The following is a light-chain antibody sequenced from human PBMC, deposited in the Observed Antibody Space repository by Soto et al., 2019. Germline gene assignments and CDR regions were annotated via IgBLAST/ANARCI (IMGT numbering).Light chain of an antibody. CDR2: EVS. Sequence: QSVLTQPPSASGSPGQSVTISCTGTSIDVGGYNYVSWYQQHPGKAPKLMIYEVSKRPSGVPDRFSGSKSGNTASLTVSGLQAEDEADYYCSSYAGSNNLLFGTGTKVTV. CDR3: SSYAGSNNLL. J-gene: IGLJ1*01. CDR1: SIDVGGYNY. V-gene: IGLV2-8*01.